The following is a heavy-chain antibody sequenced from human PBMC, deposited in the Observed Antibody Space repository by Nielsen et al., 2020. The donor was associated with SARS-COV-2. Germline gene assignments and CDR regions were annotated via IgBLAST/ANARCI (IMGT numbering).Heavy chain of an antibody. V-gene: IGHV3-21*04. J-gene: IGHJ4*02. D-gene: IGHD3/OR15-3a*01. CDR1: GFRFTSYT. CDR2: ITMSGRYM. Sequence: GGSLRLSCAASGFRFTSYTMNWVRQAPGKGLEWVSSITMSGRYMYYADSLRGRFTVSRDNAENSLFLQMSSLRDEDTAVYYCARAPYNFWTGWGGRYFDYWGQGSLVTVSS. CDR3: ARAPYNFWTGWGGRYFDY.